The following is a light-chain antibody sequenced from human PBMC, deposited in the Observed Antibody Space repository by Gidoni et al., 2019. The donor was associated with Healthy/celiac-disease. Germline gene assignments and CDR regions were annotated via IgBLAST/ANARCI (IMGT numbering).Light chain of an antibody. V-gene: IGLV2-8*01. J-gene: IGLJ1*01. CDR3: SSYAGSNNLGV. Sequence: QSALTQPPYASGSPGQSVTISCTGTSSDVGGYNYVSWYQQHPGKAPKLMIYEVSKRPSGVPDRFSCSKSGNTAALTVSGLQAEDEADYYCSSYAGSNNLGVFGTGTKVTVL. CDR1: SSDVGGYNY. CDR2: EVS.